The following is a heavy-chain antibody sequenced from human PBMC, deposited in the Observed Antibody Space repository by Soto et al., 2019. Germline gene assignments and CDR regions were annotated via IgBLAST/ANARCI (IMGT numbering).Heavy chain of an antibody. CDR2: INHRGRT. V-gene: IGHV4-34*01. CDR3: ARDGFCTSTNCRMGNWFDP. Sequence: QGQLQHWGQGLLKPSETLSLTCLAYGGSFSGNYWTWIRQAPGKGLEGMGAINHRGRTYNPSLESRVTMSVDTSKNQFSLKLSSVTAADTAVYYCARDGFCTSTNCRMGNWFDPWGQGTLVTVSS. CDR1: GGSFSGNY. D-gene: IGHD2-2*03. J-gene: IGHJ5*02.